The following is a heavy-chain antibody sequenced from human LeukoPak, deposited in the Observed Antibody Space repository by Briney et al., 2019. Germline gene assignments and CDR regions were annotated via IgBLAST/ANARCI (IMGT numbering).Heavy chain of an antibody. V-gene: IGHV3-21*01. J-gene: IGHJ4*02. CDR3: ARDPTQYKNNTSPTAGYFDY. D-gene: IGHD1-1*01. Sequence: GGPLRLSCAASGLTFSGYSMNWVRQAPGKGLEWVSSITSSSSYIYYADSVKGRFTISRDNAKNSLYLQMNSLRIEDTAIYYCARDPTQYKNNTSPTAGYFDYWGQGSLVTVSS. CDR2: ITSSSSYI. CDR1: GLTFSGYS.